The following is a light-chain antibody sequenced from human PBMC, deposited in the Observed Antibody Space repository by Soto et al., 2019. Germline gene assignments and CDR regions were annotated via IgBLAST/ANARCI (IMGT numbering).Light chain of an antibody. CDR3: QQYCSSPPVT. Sequence: EIVLTQSPGTLSLSPGERATLSCRASQSVSSSYLAWYQQKPGQAPRLLIYGASSRATGIPDRFSGSGSGTDFTLTISSLEPEDFSVYYCQQYCSSPPVTFGQGTRLEIK. V-gene: IGKV3-20*01. CDR1: QSVSSSY. CDR2: GAS. J-gene: IGKJ5*01.